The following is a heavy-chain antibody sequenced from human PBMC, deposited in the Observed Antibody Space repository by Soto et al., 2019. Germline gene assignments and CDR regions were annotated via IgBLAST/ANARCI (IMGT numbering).Heavy chain of an antibody. D-gene: IGHD6-19*01. CDR1: GVPFGSYA. CDR2: ISGSGGST. J-gene: IGHJ4*02. V-gene: IGHV3-23*01. CDR3: ATNSSGWSYFDY. Sequence: AGCLGISRAASGVPFGSYAINWVRQAPGKGLEWVSTISGSGGSTYYADSVKGRFTISRDNSRNTLYLQMNSLRADDTAVYYCATNSSGWSYFDYWGQGTLVTVSS.